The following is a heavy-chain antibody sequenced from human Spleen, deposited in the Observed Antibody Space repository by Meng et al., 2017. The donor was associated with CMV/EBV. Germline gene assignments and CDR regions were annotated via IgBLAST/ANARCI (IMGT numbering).Heavy chain of an antibody. CDR1: GYTFTSYD. J-gene: IGHJ4*02. V-gene: IGHV1-8*01. CDR2: MNPNSGNT. Sequence: ASVKVSCKASGYTFTSYDINWVRQATGQGLEWMGWMNPNSGNTGYAQKFQGRVTMTRNTSISTAYMELSSLRSEDTAVYYCARGARMLSTEGGYYFDYWGRGTLVTVSS. CDR3: ARGARMLSTEGGYYFDY. D-gene: IGHD1-1*01.